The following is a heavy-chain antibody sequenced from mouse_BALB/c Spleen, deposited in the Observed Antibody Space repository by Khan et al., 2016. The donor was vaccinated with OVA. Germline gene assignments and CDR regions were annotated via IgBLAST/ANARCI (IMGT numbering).Heavy chain of an antibody. Sequence: QLQESGPVLVKPSQSLSLTCTVTGYSITSDYAWNWIRQFPGNRLEWMGYIDYSGSTSKKPSLKSRMSITRDTSKNQIFLQLNSVTTEDTATYYCVRGRSYWGQGTLVTVSA. CDR2: IDYSGST. V-gene: IGHV3-2*02. CDR3: VRGRSY. CDR1: GYSITSDYA. J-gene: IGHJ3*01.